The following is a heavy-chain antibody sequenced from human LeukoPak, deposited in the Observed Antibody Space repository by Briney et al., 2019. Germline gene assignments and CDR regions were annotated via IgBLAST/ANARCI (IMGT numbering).Heavy chain of an antibody. CDR2: ISSTSSTI. V-gene: IGHV3-48*01. CDR1: GFTFSVYW. J-gene: IGHJ3*02. CDR3: ARAAPYYYDSSGYSAFDS. Sequence: PGGSLRLSCAASGFTFSVYWMHWVRQAPGKGLEWVSYISSTSSTIYYADSVKGRFTISRDNAKNSLYLQMNSLRGEDTAVYYCARAAPYYYDSSGYSAFDSWGQGTMVTVS. D-gene: IGHD3-22*01.